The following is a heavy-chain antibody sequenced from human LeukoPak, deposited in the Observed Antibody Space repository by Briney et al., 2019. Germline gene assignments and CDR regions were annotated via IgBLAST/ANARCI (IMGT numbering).Heavy chain of an antibody. D-gene: IGHD6-6*01. CDR2: INPYSGGT. CDR3: ARAPLYGSCEY. Sequence: ASVKVSCKASGYTLTGYYMHWVRQAPGQGLEWMGWINPYSGGTNYAQKLQGRVTMTTDTSTSTAYMELRSLRSDDTAVYYCARAPLYGSCEYWGQGTLVTVSS. V-gene: IGHV1-2*02. J-gene: IGHJ4*02. CDR1: GYTLTGYY.